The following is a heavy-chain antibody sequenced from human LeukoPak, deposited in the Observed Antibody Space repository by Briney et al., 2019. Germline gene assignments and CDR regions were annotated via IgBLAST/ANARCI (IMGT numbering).Heavy chain of an antibody. CDR2: IIPIFGTA. J-gene: IGHJ6*02. D-gene: IGHD2-2*01. Sequence: SVKLSCKASGGTFSSYAISWVRQAPGQGLEWMGGIIPIFGTANYAQKFQGRVTITADESTSTAYMELSSLRSEDTAVYYCARDKFQVVPAAIDYYYGMDVWGQGTTVTVSS. CDR1: GGTFSSYA. CDR3: ARDKFQVVPAAIDYYYGMDV. V-gene: IGHV1-69*13.